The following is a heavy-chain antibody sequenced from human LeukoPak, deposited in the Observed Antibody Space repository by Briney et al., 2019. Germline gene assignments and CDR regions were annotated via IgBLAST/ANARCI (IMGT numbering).Heavy chain of an antibody. V-gene: IGHV1-69*05. Sequence: SVKVSCKASGGTFSSYAISWVRQAAGQGLEWMGEIIPIFGTANYAQKFQGRVTITTDESTSTAYMELSSLRSEDTAVYYCARGRVYYYYDSSGYYPYFDYWGQGTLVTVSS. CDR3: ARGRVYYYYDSSGYYPYFDY. D-gene: IGHD3-22*01. J-gene: IGHJ4*02. CDR2: IIPIFGTA. CDR1: GGTFSSYA.